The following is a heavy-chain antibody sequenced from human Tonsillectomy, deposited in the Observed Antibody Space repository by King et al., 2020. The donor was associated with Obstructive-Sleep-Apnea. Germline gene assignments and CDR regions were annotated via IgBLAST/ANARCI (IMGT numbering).Heavy chain of an antibody. CDR1: GFTFDDYA. CDR3: AKDIAVAAMVAFDI. V-gene: IGHV3-9*01. D-gene: IGHD6-19*01. J-gene: IGHJ3*02. Sequence: VQLVESGGGLVQPARSLRLSCAASGFTFDDYAMHWVRQAPGKGLEWVSGITWNSGRICYAASVKGRLTISRDNAKNSRYLQMNSLRAEDTAFYYCAKDIAVAAMVAFDIWGQGTLVTVSS. CDR2: ITWNSGRI.